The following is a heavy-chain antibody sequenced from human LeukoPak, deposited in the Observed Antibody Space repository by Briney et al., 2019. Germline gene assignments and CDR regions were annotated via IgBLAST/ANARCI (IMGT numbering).Heavy chain of an antibody. Sequence: PSETLSLTCAVYGESFSGHYWSWVRQPPGKGLEWVGEINDSGSTNYNPSLKSRVTISVDTSKNQFSLKLSSVTAADTAVYYCARDKSGSAYDAFDIWGQGTMVTVSS. CDR2: INDSGST. CDR3: ARDKSGSAYDAFDI. V-gene: IGHV4-34*01. CDR1: GESFSGHY. J-gene: IGHJ3*02. D-gene: IGHD1-26*01.